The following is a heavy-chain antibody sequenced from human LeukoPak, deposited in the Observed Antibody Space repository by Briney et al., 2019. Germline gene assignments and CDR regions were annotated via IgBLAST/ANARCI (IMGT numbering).Heavy chain of an antibody. D-gene: IGHD3-22*01. CDR2: IYYSGST. Sequence: SETLSLTCTVPGGSISSGDYYWSWIRQPPGKGLEWIGYIYYSGSTYYNPSLKSRVTISVDTSKNQFSLKLSSATAADTAVYYCARDSGLDSFDYWGQGTLVTVSS. CDR1: GGSISSGDYY. V-gene: IGHV4-30-4*08. CDR3: ARDSGLDSFDY. J-gene: IGHJ4*02.